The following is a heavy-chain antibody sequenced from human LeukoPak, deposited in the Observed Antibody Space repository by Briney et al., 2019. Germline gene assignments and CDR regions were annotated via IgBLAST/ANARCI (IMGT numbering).Heavy chain of an antibody. J-gene: IGHJ4*02. V-gene: IGHV4-61*02. Sequence: SETLSLTCTVSSGSISGGSFYWSWIRQSAGRGLEWIGRIYVTGTTNYNPSLKSRVTISMDPSKNQCSLKLNSVTAADTAVYYCAEGRGPNQGIDFDYWGPGTLVTVSS. D-gene: IGHD6-13*01. CDR2: IYVTGTT. CDR3: AEGRGPNQGIDFDY. CDR1: SGSISGGSFY.